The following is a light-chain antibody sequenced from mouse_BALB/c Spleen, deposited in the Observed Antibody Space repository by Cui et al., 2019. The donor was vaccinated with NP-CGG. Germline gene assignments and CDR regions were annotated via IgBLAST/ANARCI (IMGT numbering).Light chain of an antibody. J-gene: IGLJ1*01. V-gene: IGLV1*01. CDR2: GTN. CDR1: TGAVTTSNY. Sequence: QAAVTPESALTTSPGETVTLTCRSSTGAVTTSNYANWVQEKPDQLFTGLIGGTNNRAPGVPARFSGSLIGDKAALTITGAQTEDEAIYFCALWYSNHWVFGGGTKLTVL. CDR3: ALWYSNHWV.